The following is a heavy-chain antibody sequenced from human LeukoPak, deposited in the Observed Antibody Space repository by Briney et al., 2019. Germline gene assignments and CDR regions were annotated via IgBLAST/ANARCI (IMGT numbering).Heavy chain of an antibody. Sequence: SVKVSCKASGFAFTSSAMQWVRQARGHRHGWVGWIVVGSGNTNYAQKFQERVTITRDMSTSTAYMELSSLRSEDTAVYYCAADRYGDYGDAFDIWGQGTMVTVSS. CDR1: GFAFTSSA. CDR2: IVVGSGNT. CDR3: AADRYGDYGDAFDI. V-gene: IGHV1-58*02. J-gene: IGHJ3*02. D-gene: IGHD4-17*01.